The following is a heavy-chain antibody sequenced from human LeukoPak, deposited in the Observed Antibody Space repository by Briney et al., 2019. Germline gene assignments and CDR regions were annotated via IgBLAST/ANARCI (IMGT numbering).Heavy chain of an antibody. CDR2: INDRGNT. J-gene: IGHJ2*01. CDR3: ARVISSKPKGTYWYFGL. V-gene: IGHV4-34*01. D-gene: IGHD2-21*01. Sequence: SETLSLTCAVYVGSFSGYYWTWIRQPPGKGLEWIGEINDRGNTNSNPSLKSRVTISVDTPKNQFSLKMTSVTAADTAVYYCARVISSKPKGTYWYFGLWGRGTLVTVSS. CDR1: VGSFSGYY.